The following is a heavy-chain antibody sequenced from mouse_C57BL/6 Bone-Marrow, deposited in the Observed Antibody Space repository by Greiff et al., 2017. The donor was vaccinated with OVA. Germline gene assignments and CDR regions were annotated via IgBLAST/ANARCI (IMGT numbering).Heavy chain of an antibody. J-gene: IGHJ3*01. CDR3: ASAVFAY. CDR2: IDPSDSYT. Sequence: QVQLQQPGAELVKPGASVKLSCKASGYTFTSYWMQWVKQRPGQGLVWIGEIDPSDSYTNYNQKFKGKATLTVDTSSSTAYMQLSSLTSEDSAVYYCASAVFAYWGQGTLVTVSA. V-gene: IGHV1-50*01. CDR1: GYTFTSYW.